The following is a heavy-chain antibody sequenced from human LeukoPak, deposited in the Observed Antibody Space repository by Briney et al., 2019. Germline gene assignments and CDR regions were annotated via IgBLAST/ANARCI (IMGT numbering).Heavy chain of an antibody. CDR2: INPNSGGT. Sequence: ASVKVSCKASGYTFTGYYMHWVRQAPGQGLEWMGWINPNSGGTNYAQKFQGRVTMTRDTSISTAYMELSRLRSDDTAVYCCARGRNTMIVVVKGALVDYWGQGTLVTVSS. V-gene: IGHV1-2*02. CDR1: GYTFTGYY. D-gene: IGHD3-22*01. CDR3: ARGRNTMIVVVKGALVDY. J-gene: IGHJ4*02.